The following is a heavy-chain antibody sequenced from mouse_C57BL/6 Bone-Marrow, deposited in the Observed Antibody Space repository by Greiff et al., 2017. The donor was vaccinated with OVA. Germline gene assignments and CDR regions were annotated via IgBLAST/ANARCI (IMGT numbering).Heavy chain of an antibody. CDR1: GFTFSSYG. CDR2: ISSGGSYT. Sequence: VQLKESGGDLVKPGGSLKLSCAASGFTFSSYGMSWVRQTPDKRLEWVATISSGGSYTYYPDSVKGRFTISRDNAKNTLYLQMSSLKSEDTAMYYCARIYDGYYAWFAYWGQGTLVTVSA. V-gene: IGHV5-6*01. D-gene: IGHD2-3*01. CDR3: ARIYDGYYAWFAY. J-gene: IGHJ3*01.